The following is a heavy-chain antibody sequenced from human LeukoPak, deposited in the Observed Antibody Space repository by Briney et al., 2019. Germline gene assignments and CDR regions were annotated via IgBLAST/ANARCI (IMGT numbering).Heavy chain of an antibody. J-gene: IGHJ4*02. V-gene: IGHV3-64*05. CDR1: EFVFSTYY. CDR2: INTNGANT. CDR3: VKGLDYSSSQMDS. Sequence: GGSLRLSCAASEFVFSTYYMHWVRQAPGTGLEYVSSINTNGANTYYADSVKGRFTISRDNSRNTVYVQMNSLTPEDTAVYYCVKGLDYSSSQMDSWGQGTLVTVSS. D-gene: IGHD6-6*01.